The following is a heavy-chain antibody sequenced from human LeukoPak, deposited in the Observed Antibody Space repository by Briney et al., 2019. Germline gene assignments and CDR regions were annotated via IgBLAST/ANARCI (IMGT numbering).Heavy chain of an antibody. CDR3: ARDAFSRISIFGVVSDAFDI. CDR2: IKQDGSEK. V-gene: IGHV3-7*01. D-gene: IGHD3-3*01. Sequence: PGGSLRLSCAASGFTFSSYWMTWVRQAPGKGLEGVAHIKQDGSEKYYVDSVKGRFTISRDNAKNSLYLQMNSLRAEDTAVYYCARDAFSRISIFGVVSDAFDIWGQGTMVTVSS. CDR1: GFTFSSYW. J-gene: IGHJ3*02.